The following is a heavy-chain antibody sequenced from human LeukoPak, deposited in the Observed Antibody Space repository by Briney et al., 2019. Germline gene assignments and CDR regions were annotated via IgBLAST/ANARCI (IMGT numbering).Heavy chain of an antibody. V-gene: IGHV1-3*03. CDR1: GYTFTSYA. J-gene: IGHJ3*02. Sequence: AASVKVSCKASGYTFTSYAMHWVRQAPGQRLEWMGWINAGNGNTKYSQEFQGRVTITRDTSTSTACMELSSLRSEDMAVYYCARALPVAGTGCAFDIWGQGTMVTVSS. CDR2: INAGNGNT. CDR3: ARALPVAGTGCAFDI. D-gene: IGHD6-19*01.